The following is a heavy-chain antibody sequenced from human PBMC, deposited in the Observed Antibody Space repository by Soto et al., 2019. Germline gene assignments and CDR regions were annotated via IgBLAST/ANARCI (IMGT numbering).Heavy chain of an antibody. CDR2: ISGSGGST. Sequence: EVQLLESGGGLVQPGGSLRLSCAASGFTFSSYAMSWVRQAPGKGLEWVSAISGSGGSTYYTDSVKGRFTISRDNSKNTLYLQMNSLSAEDTAVYYCAKRRPYSSSWYEDYWGQGTLVTVSS. J-gene: IGHJ4*02. CDR1: GFTFSSYA. D-gene: IGHD6-13*01. V-gene: IGHV3-23*01. CDR3: AKRRPYSSSWYEDY.